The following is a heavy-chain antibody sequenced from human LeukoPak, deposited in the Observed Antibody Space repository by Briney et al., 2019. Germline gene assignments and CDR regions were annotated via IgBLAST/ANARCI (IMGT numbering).Heavy chain of an antibody. Sequence: GSPRLSCAPSRFPFSNYAMHWVREAPGKGLGWVAFISFVGTDTNSTDSAKGRFTPSRDDSTTTVYLIMSSLRVEDTAVYYCARDEGTDFDYWGQGTLVT. CDR1: RFPFSNYA. CDR3: ARDEGTDFDY. CDR2: ISFVGTDT. J-gene: IGHJ4*02. V-gene: IGHV3-30*04.